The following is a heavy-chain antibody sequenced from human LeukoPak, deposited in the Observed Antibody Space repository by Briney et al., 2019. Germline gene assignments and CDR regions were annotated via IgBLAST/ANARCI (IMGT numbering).Heavy chain of an antibody. Sequence: PSETLSLTCTVSGGSISSYYWSWIRQPAGKGLEWIGRIYTSGSTNYNPSLKSRVTMSVDTSKNQFSLKLSSVTAADTAVYYCARDQRYFDWFVAFDIWGQGTMVTVSS. J-gene: IGHJ3*02. CDR1: GGSISSYY. V-gene: IGHV4-4*07. D-gene: IGHD3-9*01. CDR3: ARDQRYFDWFVAFDI. CDR2: IYTSGST.